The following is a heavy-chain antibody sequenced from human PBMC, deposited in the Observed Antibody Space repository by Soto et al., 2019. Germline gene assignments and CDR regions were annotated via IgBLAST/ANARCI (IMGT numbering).Heavy chain of an antibody. CDR2: ISDGGDGP. D-gene: IGHD2-21*01. V-gene: IGHV3-23*01. Sequence: EVQLLESGGGLVQPGGSLRLSCAASGFTFSNYAMTWVRQAPGKGLEWISSISDGGDGPYYADFVKVGFTISRDSSTNTLSLQMNILRADDTAVYYCAKGGIGSAPGLDYWGQGTLVTVSS. CDR1: GFTFSNYA. CDR3: AKGGIGSAPGLDY. J-gene: IGHJ4*02.